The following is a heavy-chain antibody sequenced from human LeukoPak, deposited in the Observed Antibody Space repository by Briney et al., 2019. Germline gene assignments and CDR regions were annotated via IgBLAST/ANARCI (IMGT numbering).Heavy chain of an antibody. CDR2: IRYDGSNK. V-gene: IGHV3-30*02. J-gene: IGHJ6*03. D-gene: IGHD3-3*01. Sequence: GGSLRLSCAASGFTFSSYGMHWVCQAPGKGLEWVTFIRYDGSNKSYADSVKGRFTISRDNSKNTLYLQMNSLRAEDTAVYYCAKGSKGVLFTRDYNMDVWGKGTTVTISS. CDR3: AKGSKGVLFTRDYNMDV. CDR1: GFTFSSYG.